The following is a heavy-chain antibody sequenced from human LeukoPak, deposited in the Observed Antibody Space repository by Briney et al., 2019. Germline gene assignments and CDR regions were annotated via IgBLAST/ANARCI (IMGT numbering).Heavy chain of an antibody. CDR3: ARLTTVTSAMGGQGSDY. Sequence: SETLSLTCTVSGGSISSSSYYWGWIRQPPGKGLEWIGSIYYSGSTYYNPSLKSRVTISVDTSKNQFSLKLSSVTAADTAVYYCARLTTVTSAMGGQGSDYWGQGTLATVSS. J-gene: IGHJ4*02. D-gene: IGHD4-17*01. V-gene: IGHV4-39*01. CDR1: GGSISSSSYY. CDR2: IYYSGST.